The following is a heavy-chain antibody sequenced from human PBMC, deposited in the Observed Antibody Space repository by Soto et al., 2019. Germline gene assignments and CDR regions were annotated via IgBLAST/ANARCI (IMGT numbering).Heavy chain of an antibody. J-gene: IGHJ6*03. CDR1: GFTFDDYA. Sequence: GGSLRLSCAASGFTFDDYAMHWVRQAPGKGLEWVSGISWNSGSIGYADSVKGRFTISRDNAKNSLYLQMNSLRAEDTALYYCAKDRFPRFLEWLSLFYYMDVWGKGTTVTVSS. CDR2: ISWNSGSI. V-gene: IGHV3-9*01. D-gene: IGHD3-3*01. CDR3: AKDRFPRFLEWLSLFYYMDV.